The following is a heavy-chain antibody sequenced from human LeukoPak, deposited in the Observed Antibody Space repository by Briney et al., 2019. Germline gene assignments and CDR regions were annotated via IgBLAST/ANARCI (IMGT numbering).Heavy chain of an antibody. J-gene: IGHJ3*02. CDR2: ISSSGSTT. CDR1: GFTFSSYE. CDR3: AKVRYCSGGSCYGAFDI. V-gene: IGHV3-48*03. D-gene: IGHD2-15*01. Sequence: GGSLRLSCTASGFTFSSYEMNWVRQAPGKGLEWVSYISSSGSTTYYADSVKGRFNISRDNSKNTLYLRMNSLRAEDTAVYYCAKVRYCSGGSCYGAFDIWGQGTMVTVSS.